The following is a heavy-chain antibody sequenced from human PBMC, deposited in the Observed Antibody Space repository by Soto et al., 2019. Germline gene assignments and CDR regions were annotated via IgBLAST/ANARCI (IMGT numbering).Heavy chain of an antibody. J-gene: IGHJ4*02. D-gene: IGHD1-20*01. V-gene: IGHV5-51*01. CDR3: ARMGRGGVITSKFAY. CDR2: IFPRDSDS. Sequence: PGESLKISCNTSGYSFIDYWIGWVRQMPGEGLEWMGVIFPRDSDSKYSPSFQGQVTLSVDKSISVVYLQWSSLRPSDSAMYYCARMGRGGVITSKFAYWLKGTLIT. CDR1: GYSFIDYW.